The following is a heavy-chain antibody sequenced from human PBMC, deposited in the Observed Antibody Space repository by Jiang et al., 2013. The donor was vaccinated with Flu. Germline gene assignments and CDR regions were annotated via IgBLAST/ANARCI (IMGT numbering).Heavy chain of an antibody. D-gene: IGHD3-22*01. CDR3: AKDMKSVRNYYDSSGPPFYYFDY. J-gene: IGHJ4*02. V-gene: IGHV3-9*01. Sequence: QLVESGGGLVQPGKSLRLSCAASGFTFDDYAMHWVRQAPGKGLEWVSGISWNSGSIGYADSVKGRFTISRDNAKNSLYLQMNSLRAEDTALYYCAKDMKSVRNYYDSSGPPFYYFDYWGQGTLVTVSS. CDR1: GFTFDDYA. CDR2: ISWNSGSI.